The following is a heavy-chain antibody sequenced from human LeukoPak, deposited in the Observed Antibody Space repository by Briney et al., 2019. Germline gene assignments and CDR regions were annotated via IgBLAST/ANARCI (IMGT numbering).Heavy chain of an antibody. J-gene: IGHJ6*02. D-gene: IGHD2/OR15-2a*01. V-gene: IGHV3-33*01. CDR3: ARDSTSSNGMDI. Sequence: PGRSLRLSCAASGFTFSSYGMHWVRQAPGKGLEWVAVIWYDGSNKYYADSVKGRFTISRDNSKNTLYLQMNSLRAEDTAVYYCARDSTSSNGMDIWGQGTTVTVSS. CDR1: GFTFSSYG. CDR2: IWYDGSNK.